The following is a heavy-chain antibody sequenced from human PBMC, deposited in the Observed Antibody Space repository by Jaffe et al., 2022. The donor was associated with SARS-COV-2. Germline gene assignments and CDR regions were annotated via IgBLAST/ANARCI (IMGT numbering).Heavy chain of an antibody. CDR1: GFTFSSYW. J-gene: IGHJ6*02. V-gene: IGHV3-7*01. Sequence: EVQLVESGGGLVQPGGSLRLSCAASGFTFSSYWMSWVRQAPGKGLEWVANIKQDGSEKYYVDSVKGRFTISRDNAKNSLYLQMNSLRAEDTAVYYCAREGGGRAQLARRGVYYYYGMDVWGQGTTVTVSS. CDR2: IKQDGSEK. CDR3: AREGGGRAQLARRGVYYYYGMDV. D-gene: IGHD6-6*01.